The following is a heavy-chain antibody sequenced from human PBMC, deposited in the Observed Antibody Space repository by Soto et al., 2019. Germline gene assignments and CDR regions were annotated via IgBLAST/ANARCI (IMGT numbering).Heavy chain of an antibody. CDR1: SASISSEQW. CDR2: IHHSGNT. D-gene: IGHD6-19*01. J-gene: IGHJ4*02. Sequence: QMQLQESGPGLVKPSETLSLTCAVSSASISSEQWWSWVRQPPGKGLEWIGEIHHSGNTNSNPSLKSRVTMSVDKSKNQFSLNLNSLTAADTAVYYCARSFGWYAIDQWRQGPLVTVSS. V-gene: IGHV4-4*02. CDR3: ARSFGWYAIDQ.